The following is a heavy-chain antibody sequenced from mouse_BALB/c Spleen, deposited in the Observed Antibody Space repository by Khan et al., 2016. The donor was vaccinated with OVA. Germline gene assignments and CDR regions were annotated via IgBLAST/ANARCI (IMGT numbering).Heavy chain of an antibody. CDR2: IWGDGST. V-gene: IGHV2-6-7*01. CDR3: ARELRLGGFAY. CDR1: GFSLNDFR. J-gene: IGHJ3*01. D-gene: IGHD1-2*01. Sequence: VQLQESGPGLAAPSQSLSITCSVSGFSLNDFRVNWVRQPTGEGLEWLGMIWGDGSTDYNSALKSRLSISKDKSKSQVFLKMNSLQTDDTARYYCARELRLGGFAYWGQGTLVTVSA.